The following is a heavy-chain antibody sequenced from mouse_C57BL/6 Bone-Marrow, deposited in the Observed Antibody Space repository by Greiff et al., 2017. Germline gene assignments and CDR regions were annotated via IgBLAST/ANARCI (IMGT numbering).Heavy chain of an antibody. CDR2: IYPRSGNT. J-gene: IGHJ3*01. Sequence: QVQLKQSGAELARPGASVKLSCKASGYTFTSYGISWVKQRTGQGLEWIGEIYPRSGNTYYNEKFKGKATLTADKSSSTAYMELRSLTSEDSAVYFCARERYDYDGFAYWGQGTLVTVSA. CDR3: ARERYDYDGFAY. CDR1: GYTFTSYG. V-gene: IGHV1-81*01. D-gene: IGHD2-4*01.